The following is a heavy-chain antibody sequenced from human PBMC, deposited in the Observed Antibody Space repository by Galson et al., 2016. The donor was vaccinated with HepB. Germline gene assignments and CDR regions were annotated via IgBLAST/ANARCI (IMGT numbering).Heavy chain of an antibody. Sequence: SLRLSCAASGFTFGDYGMHWVRQAPGKGPEWVGVVSFNGKVQYYADSVKGRFTISRDNSKNTPYLQMDSLRVEDTALYYCAKEPQKYSSGWYYYNWGQGALVTVSS. CDR2: VSFNGKVQ. D-gene: IGHD6-19*01. J-gene: IGHJ4*02. V-gene: IGHV3-30*18. CDR1: GFTFGDYG. CDR3: AKEPQKYSSGWYYYN.